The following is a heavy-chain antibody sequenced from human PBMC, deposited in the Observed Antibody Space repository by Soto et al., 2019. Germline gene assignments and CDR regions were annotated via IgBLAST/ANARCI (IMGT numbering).Heavy chain of an antibody. J-gene: IGHJ5*02. CDR1: GDTFTSYY. V-gene: IGHV1-46*01. D-gene: IGHD3-10*01. CDR3: ARSSLGVYGIIIDGTTWFAP. CDR2: INPNGGST. Sequence: ATVKVSCKAPGDTFTSYYMHWVRQAPGHGLEWMGVINPNGGSTRFAQKFQGRVTMTRDTSTSTVYMELRGLTSEDTAVYYCARSSLGVYGIIIDGTTWFAPWCQGTRVTVSS.